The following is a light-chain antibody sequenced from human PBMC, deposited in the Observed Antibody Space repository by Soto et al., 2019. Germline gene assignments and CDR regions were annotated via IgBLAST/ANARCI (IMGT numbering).Light chain of an antibody. V-gene: IGLV1-44*01. CDR3: AAWDDSLNSVI. CDR1: RSNIGTNP. J-gene: IGLJ2*01. Sequence: QSVLTQPPSASGTPGQSVSISCSGSRSNIGTNPVNWYQQLPGTAPKLLFYTNTQRPSGVPDRFSASKYGTSASLAIRGLQSEDEADYYCAAWDDSLNSVIFGGGTKLTVL. CDR2: TNT.